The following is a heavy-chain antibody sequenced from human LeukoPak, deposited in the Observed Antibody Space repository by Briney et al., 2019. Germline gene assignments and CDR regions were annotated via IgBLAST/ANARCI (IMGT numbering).Heavy chain of an antibody. CDR2: ISGRGGST. CDR1: GFTFSSYA. D-gene: IGHD1-7*01. Sequence: GGSLRLSCAASGFTFSSYAMSWVRQAPGEGLEWVSAISGRGGSTFYADSVKGRFTISRDNSKNTLYLRMNSLRAEDTAVYYCAKGPFPTENYYFDYWGQGTLVTVSS. J-gene: IGHJ4*02. V-gene: IGHV3-23*01. CDR3: AKGPFPTENYYFDY.